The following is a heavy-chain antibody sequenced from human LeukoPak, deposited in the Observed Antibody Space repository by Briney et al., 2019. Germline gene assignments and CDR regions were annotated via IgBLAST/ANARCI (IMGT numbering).Heavy chain of an antibody. CDR1: GGSISGSSYY. V-gene: IGHV4-39*02. D-gene: IGHD3-10*01. Sequence: SETLPLTCTVSGGSISGSSYYWDWIRQSPGTGLEWIGSIYYTGITYSNPSLENRVTISVDTSKNHFSLKVTSVTAADTAVYFCARSAVKFGAFDVWGQGTTVTVPS. CDR3: ARSAVKFGAFDV. CDR2: IYYTGIT. J-gene: IGHJ3*01.